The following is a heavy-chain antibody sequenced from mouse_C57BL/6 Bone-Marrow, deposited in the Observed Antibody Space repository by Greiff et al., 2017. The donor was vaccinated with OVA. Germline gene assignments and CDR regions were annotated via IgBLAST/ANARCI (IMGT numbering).Heavy chain of an antibody. V-gene: IGHV1-81*01. CDR1: GSPFTRSG. Sequence: QVHVKQSGAELARPAASVKLSCTASGSPFTRSGLSWVQQSTGQGLAWIGEIYPRSGNTYYNAKFKGKATLTADKSSSTAYMELRSLTSEDSAVYFCARDGNGKDYWGQGTTLTVSS. D-gene: IGHD2-1*01. J-gene: IGHJ2*01. CDR2: IYPRSGNT. CDR3: ARDGNGKDY.